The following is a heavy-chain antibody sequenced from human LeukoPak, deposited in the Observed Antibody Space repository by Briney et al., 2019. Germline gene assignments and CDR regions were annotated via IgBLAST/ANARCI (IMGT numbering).Heavy chain of an antibody. Sequence: PSETLSLTCAVYGGSFSGDYWSWIRQPPGKGLEWIRQINHSGSTNYNPSLKSRVTISLDTSKNQFSLKLRSVTAADTAVYYCAKHLRRRFFSKTLGFDPWGQGTLVTVSS. CDR2: INHSGST. CDR3: AKHLRRRFFSKTLGFDP. J-gene: IGHJ5*02. D-gene: IGHD3-3*01. CDR1: GGSFSGDY. V-gene: IGHV4-34*01.